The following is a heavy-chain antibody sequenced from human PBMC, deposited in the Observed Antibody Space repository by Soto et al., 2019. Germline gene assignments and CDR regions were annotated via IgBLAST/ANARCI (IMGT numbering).Heavy chain of an antibody. CDR1: GGSISIAGNN. D-gene: IGHD3-10*01. CDR3: ARYGSGTYYPTTFDS. CDR2: IYYSGST. J-gene: IGHJ4*02. V-gene: IGHV4-31*03. Sequence: SETLSLTCPVSGGSISIAGNNCSWIRQHPGKGLEWIVYIYYSGSTYYNPSLKSRVTISVDTSKNQFSLKLSSVTAADTAVYYCARYGSGTYYPTTFDSWGQGTLVTVS.